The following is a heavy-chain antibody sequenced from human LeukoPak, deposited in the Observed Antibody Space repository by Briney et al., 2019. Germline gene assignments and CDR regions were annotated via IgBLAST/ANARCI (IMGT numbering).Heavy chain of an antibody. Sequence: PGGFLRLSCAASGLTFSNYAMSWVRQAPGKGPEWVSAISGSGDSTYYSDSARGRFTISRDNSKNTLYLQMNSLRVEDTAVYYCAKDRDSSGRWAVPWGQGTLVTVSA. V-gene: IGHV3-23*01. J-gene: IGHJ5*02. CDR1: GLTFSNYA. CDR3: AKDRDSSGRWAVP. CDR2: ISGSGDST. D-gene: IGHD3-22*01.